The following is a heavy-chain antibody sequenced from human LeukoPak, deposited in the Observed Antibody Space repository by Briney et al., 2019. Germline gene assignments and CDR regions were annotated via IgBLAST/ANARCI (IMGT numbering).Heavy chain of an antibody. CDR2: IYYSGST. CDR1: GGSISSSSYY. D-gene: IGHD6-13*01. CDR3: ARVAAAARIDY. J-gene: IGHJ4*02. Sequence: SETLSLTCTVSGGSISSSSYYWGWIRKPPGRGLEWIGSIYYSGSTYYNPSLKSRVTISVDTSKNQFSLKLSSVTAADTAVYYCARVAAAARIDYWGQGTLVTVSS. V-gene: IGHV4-39*07.